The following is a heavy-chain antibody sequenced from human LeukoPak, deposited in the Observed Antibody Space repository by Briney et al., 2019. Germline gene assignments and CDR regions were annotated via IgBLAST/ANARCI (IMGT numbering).Heavy chain of an antibody. CDR3: ARERGSSLCFAY. Sequence: ASVKVSREASGYTFTSYLIQWVRQAPGQGPEWMGVMYTSGGGTTYAQKFQGRVTMTRDTSTSTVYMELSSLRFEDTAVYYCARERGSSLCFAYWGQRNPVSVSS. J-gene: IGHJ4*02. CDR2: MYTSGGGT. CDR1: GYTFTSYL. D-gene: IGHD2-2*01. V-gene: IGHV1-46*01.